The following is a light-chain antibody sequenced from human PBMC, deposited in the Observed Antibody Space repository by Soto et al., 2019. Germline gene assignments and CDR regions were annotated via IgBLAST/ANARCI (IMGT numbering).Light chain of an antibody. CDR3: QQYGSSGT. J-gene: IGKJ1*01. Sequence: DILMTQSPGTLSVYPGERESLPCRASQSITSNLAWYQQKPGQAPRLLIYGASNRATGIPDRFSGSGSGTDFTLTISRLEPEDFAVYYCQQYGSSGTLGQGTKVDIK. CDR1: QSITSN. V-gene: IGKV3-20*01. CDR2: GAS.